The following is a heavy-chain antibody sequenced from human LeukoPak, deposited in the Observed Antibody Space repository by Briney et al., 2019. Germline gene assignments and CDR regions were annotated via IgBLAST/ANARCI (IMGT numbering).Heavy chain of an antibody. V-gene: IGHV4-34*01. D-gene: IGHD1-26*01. CDR3: ARARYSGSLGPAGGY. CDR1: GGSFSGYY. Sequence: SETLSLTCAVYGGSFSGYYWSWIRQPPGKGLEWIGEINHSGSTNYNPSLKSRVTISVDTSKNQFSLKLSSVTAADTAVYYCARARYSGSLGPAGGYWGQGTLVTVSS. J-gene: IGHJ4*02. CDR2: INHSGST.